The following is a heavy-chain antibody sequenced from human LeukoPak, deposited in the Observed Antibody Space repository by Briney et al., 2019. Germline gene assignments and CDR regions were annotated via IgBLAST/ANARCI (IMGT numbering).Heavy chain of an antibody. CDR3: ARKRWSSALRYFDL. CDR2: INSDGSSI. Sequence: GGSLRLSCAASGFTFSNYWMHWVRQVPGKGLVWVSRINSDGSSITYAVAVKGRFTISRDNAKNSLYLQMNSLRAEDTAVYYCARKRWSSALRYFDLWGRGTLVTVSS. V-gene: IGHV3-74*01. CDR1: GFTFSNYW. J-gene: IGHJ2*01. D-gene: IGHD5-24*01.